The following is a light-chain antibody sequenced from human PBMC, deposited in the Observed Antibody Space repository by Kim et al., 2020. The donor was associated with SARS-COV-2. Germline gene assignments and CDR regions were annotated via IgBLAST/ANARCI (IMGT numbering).Light chain of an antibody. Sequence: SPGERATLSCRPSQSVSSNYLAWYQQKPGQAPRLLIYAASSRATGIPDRFSGSGSQTDFTLTINGLEPEDFALYYCQQYGTSTGYTFGQGTKLEI. V-gene: IGKV3-20*01. CDR3: QQYGTSTGYT. CDR2: AAS. CDR1: QSVSSNY. J-gene: IGKJ2*01.